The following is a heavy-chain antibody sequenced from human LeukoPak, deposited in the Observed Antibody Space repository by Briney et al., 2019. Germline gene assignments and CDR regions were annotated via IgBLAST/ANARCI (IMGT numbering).Heavy chain of an antibody. CDR2: ISTSTSNI. V-gene: IGHV3-21*01. CDR1: GFTFSSYT. J-gene: IGHJ4*02. Sequence: GGSVRLSCAASGFTFSSYTMNWVRQAPGKGLEWVSSISTSTSNIYYADSVKGRFTISRDNAKSSLYLQMNSLRVEDTAVYYCAREAYTGFDLEAFDCWGQGTLVTVSS. CDR3: AREAYTGFDLEAFDC. D-gene: IGHD5-12*01.